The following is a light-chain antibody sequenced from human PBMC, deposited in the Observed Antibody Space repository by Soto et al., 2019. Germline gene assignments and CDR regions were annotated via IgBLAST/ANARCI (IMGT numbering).Light chain of an antibody. CDR3: QQRTTWPLT. V-gene: IGKV3-11*01. CDR2: DAS. Sequence: IVMTQSPATLSVSPRGRAPLSRRASQSVSSNLAWYQQKPGQAPRLLIYDASSRATGVPARFSGSGSGTDFTLTISSLEPEDFAVYYCQQRTTWPLTFGGGTKVDIK. J-gene: IGKJ4*01. CDR1: QSVSSN.